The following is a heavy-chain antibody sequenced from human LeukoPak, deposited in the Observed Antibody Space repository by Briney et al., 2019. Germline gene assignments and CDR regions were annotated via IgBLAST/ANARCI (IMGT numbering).Heavy chain of an antibody. J-gene: IGHJ4*02. CDR2: INHSGST. Sequence: SETLSLTCAVYGVSFSGYHWSWIRQPPGKGLEWIGEINHSGSTNYNPSLKSRVTISVDTSKNQFSLKLSSVTAADTAVYYCAREGGPYRPLDYSGQGTLVTVAS. CDR3: AREGGPYRPLDY. V-gene: IGHV4-34*01. CDR1: GVSFSGYH.